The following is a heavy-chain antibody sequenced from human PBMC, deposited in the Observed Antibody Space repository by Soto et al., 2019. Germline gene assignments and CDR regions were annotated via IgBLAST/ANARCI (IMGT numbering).Heavy chain of an antibody. CDR3: AKDPKCCTIGSHFLDNWFDP. CDR2: ISYDGSHQ. Sequence: GGSVRLSCAASGFTFSNYGMYWVRQTPGKGLEWVAVISYDGSHQFYTDSVKGRFTISRDNSKNTLYLQMNSLKTEDTAMYYCAKDPKCCTIGSHFLDNWFDPWGQGTLVTVSS. J-gene: IGHJ5*02. CDR1: GFTFSNYG. V-gene: IGHV3-30*18. D-gene: IGHD2-8*01.